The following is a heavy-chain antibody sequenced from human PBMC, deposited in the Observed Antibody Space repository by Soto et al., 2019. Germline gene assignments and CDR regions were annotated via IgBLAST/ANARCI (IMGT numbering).Heavy chain of an antibody. J-gene: IGHJ4*02. D-gene: IGHD6-13*01. CDR3: ERPAHTASAGTLDY. Sequence: SRMRQMPGKGLEWMGRIDPSDSYTNYSPSFQGHATISADKSISTAYLQWSSLKASDTAMYYCERPAHTASAGTLDYRAQRPLVTLSS. CDR2: IDPSDSYT. V-gene: IGHV5-10-1*01.